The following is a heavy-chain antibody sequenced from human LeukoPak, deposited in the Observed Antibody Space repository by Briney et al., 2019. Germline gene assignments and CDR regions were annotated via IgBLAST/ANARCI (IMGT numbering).Heavy chain of an antibody. J-gene: IGHJ4*02. V-gene: IGHV4-34*01. CDR3: ASGGYYDILTGHDY. CDR2: INHSGST. Sequence: SETLSLTCAAYGGSFSGYYWSWIRQPPGKGLEWIGEINHSGSTNYNPSLKSRVTISVDTSKNQFSLKLSSVTAADTAVYYCASGGYYDILTGHDYWGQGTLVTVSS. CDR1: GGSFSGYY. D-gene: IGHD3-9*01.